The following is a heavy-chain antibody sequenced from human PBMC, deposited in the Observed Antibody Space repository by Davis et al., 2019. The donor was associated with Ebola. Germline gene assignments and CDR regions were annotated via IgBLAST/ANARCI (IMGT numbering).Heavy chain of an antibody. V-gene: IGHV3-21*04. Sequence: GGSLRLSCAASGFTFSSYTMNWVRQAPGKGLEWVSSISSSSSYIYYADSVKGRFTISRDNAKNSLYLRMNSLRVEDTALYHCARVNAVTGYSRFDLWGQGTLVTVSS. J-gene: IGHJ5*02. CDR3: ARVNAVTGYSRFDL. D-gene: IGHD3-9*01. CDR1: GFTFSSYT. CDR2: ISSSSSYI.